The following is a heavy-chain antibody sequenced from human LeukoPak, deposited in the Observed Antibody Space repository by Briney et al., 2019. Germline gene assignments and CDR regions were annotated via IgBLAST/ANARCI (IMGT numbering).Heavy chain of an antibody. CDR2: ISGSGGST. CDR1: GFTFSSYA. J-gene: IGHJ1*01. CDR3: AKDLYYYDSSGYEWPFAEYFQH. V-gene: IGHV3-23*01. D-gene: IGHD3-22*01. Sequence: GGSLRLSCAASGFTFSSYAMSWVRQAPGKGLEWVSAISGSGGSTYYADSVKGRFTISRDNSKNTLYLQMNSLRAEDTAVYYCAKDLYYYDSSGYEWPFAEYFQHWGQGTLVTVSS.